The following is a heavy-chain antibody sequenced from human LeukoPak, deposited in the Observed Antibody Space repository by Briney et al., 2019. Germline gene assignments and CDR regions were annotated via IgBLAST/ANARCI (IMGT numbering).Heavy chain of an antibody. CDR1: GCTFSDYY. J-gene: IGHJ3*02. D-gene: IGHD4-17*01. Sequence: GGSLRLSCADSGCTFSDYYMSWIRQAPGKGLEWVSYISSSSSYTNYADSVKGRFTISRDNAKNSLYLQMISLRAEDTAVYYCARDGRGLGDYDAFDIWGQGTMVTVSS. CDR3: ARDGRGLGDYDAFDI. CDR2: ISSSSSYT. V-gene: IGHV3-11*05.